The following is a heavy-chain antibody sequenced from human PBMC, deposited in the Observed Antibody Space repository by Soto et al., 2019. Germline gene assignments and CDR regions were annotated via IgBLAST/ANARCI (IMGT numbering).Heavy chain of an antibody. D-gene: IGHD3-22*01. Sequence: QVQLVQSGAEVKKPGASVKVSCKASGYTFTSYGISWVRQAPGQGLEWMGWISAYNGNTNYAQKLQGRVTMTTDTATRTAYMELRSLRSDDTAVYYCARESYYYDSSGYYSDYYYVMDVWGQGTTVTVSS. V-gene: IGHV1-18*01. J-gene: IGHJ6*02. CDR3: ARESYYYDSSGYYSDYYYVMDV. CDR1: GYTFTSYG. CDR2: ISAYNGNT.